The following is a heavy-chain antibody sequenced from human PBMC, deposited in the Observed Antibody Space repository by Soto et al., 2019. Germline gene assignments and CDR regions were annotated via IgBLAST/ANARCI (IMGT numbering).Heavy chain of an antibody. Sequence: ASVKVSCKASGYTFTSYGISWVRQAPGQGLEWMGWISAYNGNTNYAQKLQGRVTMTTDTSTSTAYMGLRSLRSDDTAVYYCARYCSSTSCYTRSYYYYGMDVWGQGTTVAVSS. J-gene: IGHJ6*02. D-gene: IGHD2-2*02. CDR1: GYTFTSYG. CDR2: ISAYNGNT. CDR3: ARYCSSTSCYTRSYYYYGMDV. V-gene: IGHV1-18*01.